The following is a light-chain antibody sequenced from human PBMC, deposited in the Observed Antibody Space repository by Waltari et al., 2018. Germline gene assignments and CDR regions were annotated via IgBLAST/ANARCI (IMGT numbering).Light chain of an antibody. V-gene: IGKV1-39*01. Sequence: DIQMTPSPSSLSASVGDRVTITCRASKNVNNYVNWYQQKPGKAPKVLIYKTSTLQSGVPSRFSGSGSGTEYSFTISSLQSEDVATYFCQHGFGTPLTFGGGTKVEL. J-gene: IGKJ4*01. CDR2: KTS. CDR1: KNVNNY. CDR3: QHGFGTPLT.